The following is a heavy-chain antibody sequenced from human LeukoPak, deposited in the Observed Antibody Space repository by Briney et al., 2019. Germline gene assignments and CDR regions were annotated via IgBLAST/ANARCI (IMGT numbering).Heavy chain of an antibody. CDR3: AKGGGYAPLDS. CDR2: ISSSGGNT. D-gene: IGHD5-12*01. CDR1: GFTFTDSA. J-gene: IGHJ4*02. Sequence: TGGSLRLSCAASGFTFTDSAMTWVRQPPGKGLEWVSTISSSGGNTIYIDSVKDWFTISRDNSKNTLYLQMNSLRAEDSAIYYCAKGGGYAPLDSWGQGTLVTVSS. V-gene: IGHV3-23*01.